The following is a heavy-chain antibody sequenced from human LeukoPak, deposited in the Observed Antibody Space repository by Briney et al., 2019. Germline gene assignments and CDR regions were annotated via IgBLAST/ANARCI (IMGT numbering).Heavy chain of an antibody. CDR3: APHCSSASCPDY. D-gene: IGHD2-2*01. CDR1: GFTFSSYW. CDR2: IKQDGSEK. Sequence: PGGSLRLSCAASGFTFSSYWMSWVRQAPGKGLEWVANIKQDGSEKYYVDSVKGRFTISRDNARNSLYLQMNSLRTEDTSVYYCAPHCSSASCPDYWGQGTLVTVSS. J-gene: IGHJ4*02. V-gene: IGHV3-7*01.